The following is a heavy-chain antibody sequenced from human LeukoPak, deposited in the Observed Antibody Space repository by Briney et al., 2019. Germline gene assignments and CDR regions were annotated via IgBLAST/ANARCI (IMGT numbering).Heavy chain of an antibody. CDR3: ARGRIEYSSGYSDY. CDR1: GFTFSSYG. V-gene: IGHV3-33*01. D-gene: IGHD3-22*01. Sequence: GRSLRLSCAASGFTFSSYGMHWVRQAPGKGLEWVAVIWYDGSNKYYADSVKGRFTISRDNSKNTLYLQMNSLRAEDTAVYYCARGRIEYSSGYSDYWGQGTLVTVSS. J-gene: IGHJ4*02. CDR2: IWYDGSNK.